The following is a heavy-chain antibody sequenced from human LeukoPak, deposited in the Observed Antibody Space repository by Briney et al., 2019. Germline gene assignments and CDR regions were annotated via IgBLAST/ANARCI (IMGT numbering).Heavy chain of an antibody. Sequence: PGASLRLSCAASGITVSSNYMSWVRQAPGKGLEWVSILHSGGSTYYADSVKGRFTISRDNSRNTLYLQMNSLRAEDTAVYYCASRDKGYYYGMDVWGQGTTVTVSS. CDR3: ASRDKGYYYGMDV. V-gene: IGHV3-66*01. CDR2: LHSGGST. J-gene: IGHJ6*02. D-gene: IGHD5-24*01. CDR1: GITVSSNY.